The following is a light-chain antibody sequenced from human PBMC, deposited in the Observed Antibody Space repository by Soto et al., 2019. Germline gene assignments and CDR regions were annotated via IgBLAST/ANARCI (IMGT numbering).Light chain of an antibody. CDR2: DAS. Sequence: EIVLTQSPATLSLSPGETATLSCGASESVSTYLAWYQQKPGQAPRLLIYDASHRATGTPARFSGSGSMTDFTLTISSLEPEDSEVYYCQHRRNTFTFGHGTKVEIK. J-gene: IGKJ3*01. V-gene: IGKV3-11*01. CDR3: QHRRNTFT. CDR1: ESVSTY.